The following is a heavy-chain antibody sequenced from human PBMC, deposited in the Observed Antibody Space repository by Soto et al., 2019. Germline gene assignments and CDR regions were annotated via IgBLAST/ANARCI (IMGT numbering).Heavy chain of an antibody. J-gene: IGHJ4*02. CDR2: INAGNGNT. CDR1: GYTFTSYA. D-gene: IGHD2-21*02. V-gene: IGHV1-3*01. CDR3: ARSIVVVTALDY. Sequence: ASVKVSCKASGYTFTSYARHWVRQAPGRRLEWMGWINAGNGNTKYSQKFQGRVTITRDTSASTAYMELSSLRSEDTAVYYCARSIVVVTALDYWGQGTLVTVSS.